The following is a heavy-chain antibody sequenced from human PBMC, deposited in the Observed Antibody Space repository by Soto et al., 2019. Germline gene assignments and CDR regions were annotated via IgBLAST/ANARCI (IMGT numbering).Heavy chain of an antibody. CDR1: GFTFSNYG. D-gene: IGHD3-22*01. CDR3: ARDSIEVANDFAY. J-gene: IGHJ4*02. CDR2: IYYDETNK. Sequence: QVQLVESGGGVVQPGRSLRLSCAASGFTFSNYGMHWVRQAPGKGLEWLAVIYYDETNKYYADSVKGRFTISRDNSKNTLFLQMNSLRAEDTAVYYCARDSIEVANDFAYWGQGTLVTVSS. V-gene: IGHV3-33*01.